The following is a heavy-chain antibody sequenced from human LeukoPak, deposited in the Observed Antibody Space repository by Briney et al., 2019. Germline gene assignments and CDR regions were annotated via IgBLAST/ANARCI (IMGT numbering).Heavy chain of an antibody. Sequence: SETLSLTCTVSGGSINTYYWSWIRQPPGKGLEWIGYIYYSGSTNYNPSLKSRVTISVDTSKNQFSLKLSSVTAADTAVYYCARGAAPSDYWGQGTLVTVSS. J-gene: IGHJ4*02. CDR1: GGSINTYY. D-gene: IGHD6-6*01. V-gene: IGHV4-59*01. CDR2: IYYSGST. CDR3: ARGAAPSDY.